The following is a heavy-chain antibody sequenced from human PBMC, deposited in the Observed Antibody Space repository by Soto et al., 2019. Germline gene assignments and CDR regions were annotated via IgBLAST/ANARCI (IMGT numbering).Heavy chain of an antibody. CDR2: IIPIFGTA. Sequence: ASVTFSWKSSGRTFSSYAISCVRQAPGQGLEWMGGIIPIFGTANYAQKFQGRVTITADESTSTAYMELSSLRSEDTAVYYCASQGFYYYGMDVWGQGTTVTVSS. CDR3: ASQGFYYYGMDV. CDR1: GRTFSSYA. J-gene: IGHJ6*02. V-gene: IGHV1-69*13.